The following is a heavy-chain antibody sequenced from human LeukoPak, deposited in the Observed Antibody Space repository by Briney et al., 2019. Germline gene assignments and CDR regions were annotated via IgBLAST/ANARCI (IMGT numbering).Heavy chain of an antibody. D-gene: IGHD1-26*01. CDR1: GFTFGNYG. Sequence: GGSLRLSCAASGFTFGNYGMHWVRQAPGKWLEWVAFVRYDGSDKYYADSVKGRFTISRDNSKNTLYLQMNSLRSEDTAVYFCSGSYSYWGQGTLVTVSS. CDR3: SGSYSY. V-gene: IGHV3-30*02. J-gene: IGHJ4*02. CDR2: VRYDGSDK.